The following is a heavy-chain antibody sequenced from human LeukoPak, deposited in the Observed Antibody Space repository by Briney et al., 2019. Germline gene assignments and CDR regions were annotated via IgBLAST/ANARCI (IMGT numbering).Heavy chain of an antibody. J-gene: IGHJ6*02. CDR2: IWYDGSNK. Sequence: GGSLRLSCAASGFTFSSYGMHWVRQAPGKGLEWVAVIWYDGSNKYYADSVKGRFTISRDNSKNTLYLQMNSLRAEDTAVYYCARCFGSGPPWDYYGMDVWGQGTTVTVSS. V-gene: IGHV3-33*01. CDR3: ARCFGSGPPWDYYGMDV. D-gene: IGHD3-3*01. CDR1: GFTFSSYG.